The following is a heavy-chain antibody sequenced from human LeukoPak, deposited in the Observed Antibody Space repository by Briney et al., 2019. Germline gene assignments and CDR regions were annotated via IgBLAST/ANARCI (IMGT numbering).Heavy chain of an antibody. D-gene: IGHD3-22*01. J-gene: IGHJ4*02. Sequence: GGSLRLSCAASGFTFSDYYMNWIRQAPGKGLEWVSAISGSGGSTYYADSVKGRFTISRDNSKNTLYLQMNSLRAEDTAVYYCAKVGITMIVVVSPFDYWGQGTLVTVSS. CDR3: AKVGITMIVVVSPFDY. CDR2: ISGSGGST. V-gene: IGHV3-23*01. CDR1: GFTFSDYY.